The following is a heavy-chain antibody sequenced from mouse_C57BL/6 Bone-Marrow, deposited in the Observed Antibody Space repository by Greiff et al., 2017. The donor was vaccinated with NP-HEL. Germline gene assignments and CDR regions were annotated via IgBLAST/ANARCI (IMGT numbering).Heavy chain of an antibody. J-gene: IGHJ2*01. CDR3: ASWDADY. CDR2: ISYDGSN. Sequence: EVQLQESGPGLVKPSQSLSLTCSVTGYSITSGYYWNWIRQFPGNKLEWMGYISYDGSNNYNPSLKNRISITRDTSKNQFFLKLNSVTTEDTATYYCASWDADYWGQGTTLTVSS. D-gene: IGHD4-1*01. V-gene: IGHV3-6*01. CDR1: GYSITSGYY.